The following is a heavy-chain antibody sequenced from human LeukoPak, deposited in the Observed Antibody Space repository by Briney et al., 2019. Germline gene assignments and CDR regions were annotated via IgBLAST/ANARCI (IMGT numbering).Heavy chain of an antibody. CDR1: RYTFTSYD. V-gene: IGHV1-8*01. D-gene: IGHD1-26*01. Sequence: ASVKVSCKASRYTFTSYDINWVRQATGQGLEWMGWMNPNSGNTGYAQKFQGRVTMTRNTSISTAYMELSSLRSEDTAVYYCARGRGSYRNNWFDPWGQGTLVTVSS. CDR2: MNPNSGNT. CDR3: ARGRGSYRNNWFDP. J-gene: IGHJ5*02.